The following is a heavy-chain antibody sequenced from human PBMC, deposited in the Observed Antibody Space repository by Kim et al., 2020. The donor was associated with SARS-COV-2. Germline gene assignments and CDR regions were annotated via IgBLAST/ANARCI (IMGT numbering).Heavy chain of an antibody. CDR3: ARDALGVDQLGELLENYVDF. Sequence: GGSLRLSCAASGFTFSSYAMRWVRQAPGKGLEWVAAISYDGGNQYYADSVKGRFTISGDNSKNTLYLKMNSLRAKDTAVYYCARDALGVDQLGELLENYVDFWRQGPLVTVSS. CDR2: ISYDGGNQ. V-gene: IGHV3-30-3*01. CDR1: GFTFSSYA. D-gene: IGHD3-16*01. J-gene: IGHJ4*02.